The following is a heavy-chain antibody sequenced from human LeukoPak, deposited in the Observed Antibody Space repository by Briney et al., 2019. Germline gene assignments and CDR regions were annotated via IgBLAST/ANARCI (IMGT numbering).Heavy chain of an antibody. J-gene: IGHJ4*02. CDR1: GFTFSSYW. CDR3: AHTKGGTCFDF. D-gene: IGHD1-26*01. CDR2: IYSGGST. V-gene: IGHV3-53*01. Sequence: GGSLRLSCAASGFTFSSYWMSWVRQAPGRGLEWVSIIYSGGSTFYADSVKGRFTISTDNSKNTLYLEMNGLRAEDTAVYYCAHTKGGTCFDFWGQGTLVTVSS.